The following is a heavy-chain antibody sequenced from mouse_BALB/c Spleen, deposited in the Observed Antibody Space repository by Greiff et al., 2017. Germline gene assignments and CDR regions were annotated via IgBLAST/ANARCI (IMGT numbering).Heavy chain of an antibody. CDR1: GFTFSSFG. CDR3: ARSAITTVVENYAMDY. J-gene: IGHJ4*01. D-gene: IGHD1-1*01. Sequence: EVKLMESGGGLVQPGGSRKLSCAASGFTFSSFGMHWVRQAPEKGLEWVAYISSGSSTIYYADTVKGRFTISRDNPKNTLFLQMTSLRSEDTAMYCCARSAITTVVENYAMDYWGQGTSVTVSS. CDR2: ISSGSSTI. V-gene: IGHV5-17*02.